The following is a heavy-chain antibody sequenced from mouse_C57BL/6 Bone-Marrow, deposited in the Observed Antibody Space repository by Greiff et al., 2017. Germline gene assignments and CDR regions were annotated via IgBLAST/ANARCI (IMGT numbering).Heavy chain of an antibody. J-gene: IGHJ1*03. CDR3: ARSFYYYGSSYWYFDV. CDR1: GYTFTSYW. D-gene: IGHD1-1*01. V-gene: IGHV1-64*01. CDR2: IHPKSGST. Sequence: VQLQQPGAELVKPGASVKLSCKASGYTFTSYWMHWVKQRPGQGLEWIGMIHPKSGSTNYNEKFKSKATLTVDKSSSTAYMQLSSLTSEDSAVYYCARSFYYYGSSYWYFDVWGTGTTVTVSS.